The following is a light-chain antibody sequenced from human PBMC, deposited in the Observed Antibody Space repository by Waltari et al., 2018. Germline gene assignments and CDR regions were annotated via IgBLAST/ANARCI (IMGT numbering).Light chain of an antibody. V-gene: IGLV2-23*02. Sequence: QSALTQPASVSGSPGQSITISCTGTSSDVGTYNFVPWYQQHPGKAPKFMIYEVSKRPSGVSNRFSGSKSGNTASLTISGLQAEDEADYYCCSYAGSSSFVVFGGGTKLTVL. J-gene: IGLJ2*01. CDR2: EVS. CDR1: SSDVGTYNF. CDR3: CSYAGSSSFVV.